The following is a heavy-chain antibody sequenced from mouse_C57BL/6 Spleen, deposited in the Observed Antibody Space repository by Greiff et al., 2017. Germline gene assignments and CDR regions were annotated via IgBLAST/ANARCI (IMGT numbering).Heavy chain of an antibody. CDR2: MDPEDGET. D-gene: IGHD1-1*01. CDR3: APYGSSGFYAMDY. V-gene: IGHV14-2*01. CDR1: GFNLKDYY. J-gene: IGHJ4*01. Sequence: EVQLPQSGAELVKPGASVKLSCTASGFNLKDYYMPWVKQRTEQGLEWIGRMDPEDGETKYAPKFQGKATITADTSTTSAYLQLSSLTAEDTAVYYCAPYGSSGFYAMDYWGQGTSVTVSS.